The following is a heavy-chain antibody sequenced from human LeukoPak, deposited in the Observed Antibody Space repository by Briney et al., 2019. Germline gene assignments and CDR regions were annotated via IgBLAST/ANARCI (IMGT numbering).Heavy chain of an antibody. CDR3: AGWDASWVTALDY. CDR1: GYTFTSYY. Sequence: GASVKVSCKASGYTFTSYYMHWVRQAPGRGLEWMGIINPSGGSTSYAQKFQGRVTMTRDTSTSTVYMELSSLRSEDTAVYYCAGWDASWVTALDYWGQGTLVTVSS. CDR2: INPSGGST. J-gene: IGHJ4*02. V-gene: IGHV1-46*01. D-gene: IGHD2-21*02.